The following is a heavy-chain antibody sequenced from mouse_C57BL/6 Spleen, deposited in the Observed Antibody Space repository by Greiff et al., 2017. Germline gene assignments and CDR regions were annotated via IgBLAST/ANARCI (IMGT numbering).Heavy chain of an antibody. CDR1: GYTFTSYW. CDR2: IDPSDSYT. Sequence: VQLQQPGAELVMPGASVKLSCKASGYTFTSYWMHWVKQRPGQGLEWIGEIDPSDSYTNYNQKFKGKSTLTVDKSSSTAYMQLSSLTSEDSAVYYCARYDGYLAWFAYWGQGTLVTVSA. J-gene: IGHJ3*01. CDR3: ARYDGYLAWFAY. D-gene: IGHD2-3*01. V-gene: IGHV1-69*01.